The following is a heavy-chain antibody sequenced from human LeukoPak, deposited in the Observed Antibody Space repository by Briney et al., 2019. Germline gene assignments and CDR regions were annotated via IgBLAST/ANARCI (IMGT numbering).Heavy chain of an antibody. CDR3: ARDWAMTTVVTPHDY. CDR2: ISYDGSNK. J-gene: IGHJ4*02. CDR1: GFTFSSYA. Sequence: GGSLRLSCAASGFTFSSYAMHWVRQAPGKGLEWVAVISYDGSNKYYADSVKGRFTISRDNSKNTLYLQMNSLRAEDTAVYYCARDWAMTTVVTPHDYWGQGTLVTVSS. D-gene: IGHD4-23*01. V-gene: IGHV3-30-3*01.